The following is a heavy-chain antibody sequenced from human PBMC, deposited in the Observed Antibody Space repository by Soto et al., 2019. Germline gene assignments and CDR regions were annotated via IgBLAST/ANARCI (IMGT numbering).Heavy chain of an antibody. J-gene: IGHJ6*02. CDR3: AADSNWYYYYGMDV. Sequence: SVKVSCKASGFTFTSSAVQWVRQARGQRLEWIGWIVVGSGNTNYAQKFQERVTITRDMSTSTAYMELSSLRSEDTAVYYCAADSNWYYYYGMDVWGQGTTVTVSS. V-gene: IGHV1-58*01. CDR2: IVVGSGNT. CDR1: GFTFTSSA.